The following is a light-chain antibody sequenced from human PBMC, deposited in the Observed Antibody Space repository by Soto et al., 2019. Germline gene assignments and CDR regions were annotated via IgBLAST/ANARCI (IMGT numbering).Light chain of an antibody. J-gene: IGKJ1*01. V-gene: IGKV1-5*01. CDR2: DAY. CDR1: QSIYKW. CDR3: QQYRDYPWT. Sequence: DSRMTQSPSTLSASVGDRVTITCRASQSIYKWLAWYQQKPGKAPKLLIFDAYNLASGVPSRLSGSGSGTEFTLTISSLQPVDFATHYSQQYRDYPWTSGCGSKV.